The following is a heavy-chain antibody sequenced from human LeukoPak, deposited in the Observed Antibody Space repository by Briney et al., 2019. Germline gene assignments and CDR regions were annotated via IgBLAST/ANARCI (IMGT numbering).Heavy chain of an antibody. CDR2: TNPQSGQT. D-gene: IGHD6-19*01. CDR3: VRVTSGRMDFDY. CDR1: GYTFTTYD. V-gene: IGHV1-8*01. Sequence: GASVKVSCKASGYTFTTYDINWVRQVPGQGLEWMGWTNPQSGQTGYVLKFQGRVTMTRDTSIGTAYMELSSLTSEDTAVYYCVRVTSGRMDFDYWGQGTLVTVSS. J-gene: IGHJ4*02.